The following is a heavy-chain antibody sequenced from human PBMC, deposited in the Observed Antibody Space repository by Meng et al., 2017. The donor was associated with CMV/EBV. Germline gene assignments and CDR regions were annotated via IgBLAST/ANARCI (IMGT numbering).Heavy chain of an antibody. CDR2: IKQDGSEK. J-gene: IGHJ4*02. Sequence: GESLKISCAASGFTFSSYWMSWVRQAPGKGLEWVANIKQDGSEKYYVDSVKGRFTISRDNANNSLYLQMNSLRAEDTAVYYCASASFWGCDYWGQGTLVTVSS. CDR3: ASASFWGCDY. V-gene: IGHV3-7*01. CDR1: GFTFSSYW. D-gene: IGHD7-27*01.